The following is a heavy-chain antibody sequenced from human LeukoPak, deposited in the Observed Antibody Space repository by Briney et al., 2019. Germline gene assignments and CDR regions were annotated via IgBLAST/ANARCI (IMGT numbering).Heavy chain of an antibody. CDR1: GYTFTGYH. D-gene: IGHD6-13*01. CDR3: ARSRYGYSTSWFSY. Sequence: GASMKVSCKASGYTFTGYHIHWVRQAPGQGLEWMGWINPNSGGTNFAQKFQGRVTMTRDTSISTTYMELSSLNSDDTAVYYCARSRYGYSTSWFSYWGQGTLVTVSS. CDR2: INPNSGGT. J-gene: IGHJ4*02. V-gene: IGHV1-2*02.